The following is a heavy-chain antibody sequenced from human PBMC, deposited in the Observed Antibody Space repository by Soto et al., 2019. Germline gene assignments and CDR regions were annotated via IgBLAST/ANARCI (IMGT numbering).Heavy chain of an antibody. CDR3: ERDGIAVAGTTRYYYYGLAV. D-gene: IGHD6-19*01. CDR1: GASISSYH. J-gene: IGHJ6*02. Sequence: SETLSLTCTVSGASISSYHWSWIRQTPGKGLEWIGYIYYSGSANYNPSLKSRVTFSVDTSKNQFSLQLNSVTPEDTAVYYCERDGIAVAGTTRYYYYGLAVRAQGTTVPVSS. V-gene: IGHV4-59*12. CDR2: IYYSGSA.